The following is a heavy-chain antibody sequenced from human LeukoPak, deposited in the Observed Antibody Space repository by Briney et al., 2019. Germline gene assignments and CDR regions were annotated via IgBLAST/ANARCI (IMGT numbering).Heavy chain of an antibody. V-gene: IGHV3-30*18. J-gene: IGHJ5*02. CDR1: GFTISSHG. CDR2: IAYHGNTE. Sequence: GGSLRLSCAVSGFTISSHGMHWVRQAPGKGPEWVAMIAYHGNTEYYGDSVKGRFTISRDNSKNTLYLQMDSLRAEDTAVFHCAKDWGSGGWYNYFDPWGQGTLVTVSS. CDR3: AKDWGSGGWYNYFDP. D-gene: IGHD6-19*01.